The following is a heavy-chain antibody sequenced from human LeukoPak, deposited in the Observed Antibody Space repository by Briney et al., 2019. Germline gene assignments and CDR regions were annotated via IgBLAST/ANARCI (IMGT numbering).Heavy chain of an antibody. CDR3: ARAPRPDYYDSSGYSDY. CDR1: GFTYSSYW. Sequence: PGGSLRLSCEASGFTYSSYWMHWVRQAPGKGLVWVSRVNGDGSSTTYADSVKGRFTVSRDNAKNTLYLQMNSLRAEDTAVYYCARAPRPDYYDSSGYSDYWGQGTLVTVSS. CDR2: VNGDGSST. J-gene: IGHJ4*02. V-gene: IGHV3-74*03. D-gene: IGHD3-22*01.